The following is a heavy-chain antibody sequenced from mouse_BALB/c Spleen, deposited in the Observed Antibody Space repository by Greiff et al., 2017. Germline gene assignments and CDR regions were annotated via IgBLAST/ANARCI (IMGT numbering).Heavy chain of an antibody. Sequence: VKLVESGPGLVQPSQSLSITCTVSGFSLTSYGVHWVRQSPGKGLEWLGVIWSGGSTDYNAAFISRLSISKDNSKSQVFFKMNSLQANDTAIYYCARNWITTATYYFDYWGQGTTLTVSS. CDR3: ARNWITTATYYFDY. J-gene: IGHJ2*01. D-gene: IGHD1-2*01. CDR1: GFSLTSYG. V-gene: IGHV2-2*02. CDR2: IWSGGST.